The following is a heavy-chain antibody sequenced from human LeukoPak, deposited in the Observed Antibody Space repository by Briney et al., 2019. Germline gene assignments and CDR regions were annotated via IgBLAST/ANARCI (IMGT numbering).Heavy chain of an antibody. CDR2: INPSGGST. CDR3: AREENLDYDILTGYGNYFDY. Sequence: ASVKVSCKASGYTFTSYYMHWVRQAPGQGLEWMGIINPSGGSTSYAQKFQGRVTMTRDTSTSTVYMELSSLRSEDTAVYYCAREENLDYDILTGYGNYFDYWGQGTLVTVSS. D-gene: IGHD3-9*01. J-gene: IGHJ4*02. CDR1: GYTFTSYY. V-gene: IGHV1-46*01.